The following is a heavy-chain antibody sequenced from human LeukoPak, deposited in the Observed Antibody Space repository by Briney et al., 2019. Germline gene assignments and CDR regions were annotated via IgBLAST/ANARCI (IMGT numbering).Heavy chain of an antibody. CDR2: ISSSSSYI. CDR3: ARDTNSSSWYWFYYYYGMDV. V-gene: IGHV3-21*01. Sequence: GGSLRLSCAASGFTFSSYSMNWVRQAPGKGLEWVSSISSSSSYIYYADSVKGRFTISRDNAKNSLYLQMNSLRAEDTAVYYCARDTNSSSWYWFYYYYGMDVWDQGTTVTVSS. CDR1: GFTFSSYS. D-gene: IGHD6-13*01. J-gene: IGHJ6*02.